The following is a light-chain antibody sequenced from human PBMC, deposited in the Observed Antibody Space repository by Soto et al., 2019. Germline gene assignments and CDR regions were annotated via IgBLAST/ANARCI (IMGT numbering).Light chain of an antibody. V-gene: IGKV3-20*01. CDR2: GAS. Sequence: EVVLTEAPGKLSVSPGERATISCRASQSVSNNYLAWYQQKPGQAPRLLIYGASNRATGIPDRFSGSGSGTDFTLTISRLELEDFAVYYCQQYGSSGTFGQGTKVDIK. J-gene: IGKJ1*01. CDR3: QQYGSSGT. CDR1: QSVSNNY.